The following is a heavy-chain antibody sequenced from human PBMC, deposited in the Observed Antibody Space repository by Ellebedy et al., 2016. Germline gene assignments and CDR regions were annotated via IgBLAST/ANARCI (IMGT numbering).Heavy chain of an antibody. Sequence: GESLKISCAASGFTFSSYAMHWVRQAPGKGLEWVAVISYDGSNKYYADSVKGRFTISRDNSKNSLYLQMNSLRAEDTAVYYCARDSSGYDGNDYWGQGTLVTVSS. CDR2: ISYDGSNK. D-gene: IGHD5-12*01. J-gene: IGHJ4*02. V-gene: IGHV3-30*04. CDR1: GFTFSSYA. CDR3: ARDSSGYDGNDY.